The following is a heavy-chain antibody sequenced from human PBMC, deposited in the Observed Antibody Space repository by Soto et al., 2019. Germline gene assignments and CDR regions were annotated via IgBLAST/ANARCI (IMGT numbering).Heavy chain of an antibody. CDR2: INAGNGNT. Sequence: ASVKVSCKASGYTFTSYAMHWVRQAPGQRLEWMGWINAGNGNTKYSQEFQGRVTITRDTSASTAYMELSSLRSEDTAVYYCARAGTLLRFGELLDGYYYYMDVWGKGTTVTGSS. CDR1: GYTFTSYA. CDR3: ARAGTLLRFGELLDGYYYYMDV. V-gene: IGHV1-3*01. D-gene: IGHD3-10*01. J-gene: IGHJ6*03.